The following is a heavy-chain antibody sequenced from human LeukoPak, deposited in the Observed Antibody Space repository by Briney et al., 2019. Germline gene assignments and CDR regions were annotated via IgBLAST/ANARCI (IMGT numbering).Heavy chain of an antibody. V-gene: IGHV3-66*01. CDR1: GFTVSSNY. Sequence: HPGGSLRLSCAASGFTVSSNYMSWVRQAPGKGLEWVSVIYSGGSTYYADSVKGRFTISRDNSKNTLYLQMNSLRAEDTAVYYCARVSGGDWPYYYYYGMDVWGQGTTVTLSS. CDR2: IYSGGST. CDR3: ARVSGGDWPYYYYYGMDV. J-gene: IGHJ6*02. D-gene: IGHD2-21*02.